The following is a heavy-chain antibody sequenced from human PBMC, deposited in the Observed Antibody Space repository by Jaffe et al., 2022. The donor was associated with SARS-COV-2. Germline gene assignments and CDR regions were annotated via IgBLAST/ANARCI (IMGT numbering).Heavy chain of an antibody. CDR3: ARLRGFSYGYADY. CDR1: GFTSSSYS. Sequence: EVQLVESGGGLVQPGGSLRLSCAASGFTSSSYSMNWVRQAPGKGLEWVSYISSSGSIIDYADSVEGRFTISRDNAKNSLYLQMNSLRAEDTAVYYCARLRGFSYGYADYWGQGTLVTVSS. D-gene: IGHD5-18*01. J-gene: IGHJ4*02. CDR2: ISSSGSII. V-gene: IGHV3-48*01.